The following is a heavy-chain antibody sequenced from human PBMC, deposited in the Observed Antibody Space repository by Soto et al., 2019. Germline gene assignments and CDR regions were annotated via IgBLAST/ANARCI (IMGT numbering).Heavy chain of an antibody. CDR3: ARQNTYYYDSSGPFVSVFDI. CDR1: GGTFSSYA. V-gene: IGHV1-69*13. J-gene: IGHJ3*02. D-gene: IGHD3-22*01. Sequence: SVKVSCKASGGTFSSYAISWVRQAPGQGLEWMGGIIPIFGTANYAQKFQGRVTITADESTSTAYMELSSLRSEDTAVYYCARQNTYYYDSSGPFVSVFDIWGQGTMVTVSS. CDR2: IIPIFGTA.